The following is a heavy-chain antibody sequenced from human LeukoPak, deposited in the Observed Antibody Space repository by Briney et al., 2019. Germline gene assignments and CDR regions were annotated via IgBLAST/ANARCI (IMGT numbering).Heavy chain of an antibody. CDR3: ARVGGSGSFDS. J-gene: IGHJ4*02. D-gene: IGHD6-19*01. CDR2: INHSGST. V-gene: IGHV4-34*01. CDR1: GGSFSGYY. Sequence: SSETLSLTCAVYGGSFSGYYWSWIRQPPGKGLEWIGEINHSGSTNYNPSLKSRVTISVDTSKNQFSLKLSSVTAADTAVYYCARVGGSGSFDSWGQGTLVSVSS.